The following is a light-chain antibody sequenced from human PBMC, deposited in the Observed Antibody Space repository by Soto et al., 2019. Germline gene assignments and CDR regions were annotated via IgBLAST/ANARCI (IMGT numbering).Light chain of an antibody. CDR2: GNS. CDR1: SSNIGAGYD. J-gene: IGLJ1*01. Sequence: QSVLTQPPPVSGAPGQRVTISCTGSSSNIGAGYDVHWYQQLPGTAPKLLIYGNSNRPSGVPDRFSGSKSGTSASLAITGLQAEDEADDYCQSYDSSLSGRVFGTGTKVTVL. CDR3: QSYDSSLSGRV. V-gene: IGLV1-40*01.